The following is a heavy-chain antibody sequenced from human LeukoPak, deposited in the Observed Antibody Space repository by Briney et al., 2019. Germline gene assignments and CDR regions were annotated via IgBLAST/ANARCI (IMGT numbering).Heavy chain of an antibody. CDR1: GGTFSIYA. D-gene: IGHD6-6*01. CDR3: ARSSVRRYYFDY. J-gene: IGHJ4*02. CDR2: IIPIFGTA. V-gene: IGHV1-69*05. Sequence: GSLVTVSFTASGGTFSIYAISWVRQAPGQGLEWMGGIIPIFGTANYAQKFQGRVTITTDESTSTAYMELSSLRSEDTAVYYCARSSVRRYYFDYWGQGTLVTVSS.